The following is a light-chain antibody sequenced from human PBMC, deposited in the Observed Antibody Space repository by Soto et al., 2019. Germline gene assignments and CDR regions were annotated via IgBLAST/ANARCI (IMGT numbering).Light chain of an antibody. CDR1: SSNIGAGYD. Sequence: QSVLTQPPSVSGAPGQRVTNSCTGSSSNIGAGYDVHWYQQLPGTAPKLLIYGNSNRPSGVPDRFSGSKSGTSASLAITGLQAEDEADYDCQSYDSSLSAVVFGGGTKLTVL. CDR2: GNS. V-gene: IGLV1-40*01. CDR3: QSYDSSLSAVV. J-gene: IGLJ2*01.